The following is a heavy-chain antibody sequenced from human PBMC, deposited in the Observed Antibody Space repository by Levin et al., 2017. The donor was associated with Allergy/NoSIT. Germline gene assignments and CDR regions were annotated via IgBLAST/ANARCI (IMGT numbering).Heavy chain of an antibody. CDR2: IKQDGSEK. Sequence: GGSLRLSCAASGFTFSSNWMSWVRQAPGKGLEWVANIKQDGSEKYYVDSVKGRFTISRDNAKNSLYLQMNSLRAEDTAVYYCARGESSYYGSHRSFMDVWGQGTTVTVSS. V-gene: IGHV3-7*01. D-gene: IGHD3-10*01. CDR1: GFTFSSNW. CDR3: ARGESSYYGSHRSFMDV. J-gene: IGHJ6*02.